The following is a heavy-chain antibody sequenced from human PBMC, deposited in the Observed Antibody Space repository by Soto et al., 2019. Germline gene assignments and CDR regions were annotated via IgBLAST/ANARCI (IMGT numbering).Heavy chain of an antibody. CDR1: GGSFSGYY. J-gene: IGHJ6*02. Sequence: SSETLSLTCAVYGGSFSGYYWSWIRQPPGKGLEWIGEINHSGSTNYNPSLKSRVTISVDTSKNQFSLKLSSVTAADTAVYYCARGRRDIVVVVAATSPPVYYYGMDVWGQGTTVPVSS. D-gene: IGHD2-15*01. CDR3: ARGRRDIVVVVAATSPPVYYYGMDV. V-gene: IGHV4-34*01. CDR2: INHSGST.